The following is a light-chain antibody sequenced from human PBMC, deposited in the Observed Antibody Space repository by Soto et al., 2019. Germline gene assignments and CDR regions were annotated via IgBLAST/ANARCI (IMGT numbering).Light chain of an antibody. CDR1: QTVSSTY. CDR3: QQYVSSRLI. Sequence: EIVLTQSPGTLSLSPGDRATLSCRASQTVSSTYLAWYQQKAGQAPRLPIFGASSRATGSPDRFSGSGSGTDFTLTISRLEPEDFAVYYCQQYVSSRLIFGGGTKVEIK. CDR2: GAS. J-gene: IGKJ4*01. V-gene: IGKV3-20*01.